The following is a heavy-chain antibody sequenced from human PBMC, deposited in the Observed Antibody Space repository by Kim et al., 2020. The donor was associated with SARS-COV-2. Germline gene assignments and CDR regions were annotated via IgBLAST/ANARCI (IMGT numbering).Heavy chain of an antibody. V-gene: IGHV3-48*02. CDR3: ARDPIRKDYVWGSYPLGPFDP. J-gene: IGHJ5*02. CDR1: GFTFSSYS. CDR2: ISSSSSTI. Sequence: GGSLRLSCAASGFTFSSYSMNWVRQAPGKGLEWLSYISSSSSTIYYADSVKGRFTISRDNAKNSLYLQMNSLRDEDTAVYYCARDPIRKDYVWGSYPLGPFDPWGQGTLVTVSS. D-gene: IGHD3-16*02.